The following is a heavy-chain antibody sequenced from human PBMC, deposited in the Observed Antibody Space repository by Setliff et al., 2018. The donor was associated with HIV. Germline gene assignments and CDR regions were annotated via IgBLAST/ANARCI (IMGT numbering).Heavy chain of an antibody. D-gene: IGHD3-9*01. J-gene: IGHJ6*03. V-gene: IGHV4-34*01. CDR3: ARDVLKSNYLGYYYYLDV. CDR1: GGSFSGYY. CDR2: IYHVGGT. Sequence: SETLSLTCAVYGGSFSGYYWSWIRQPPGRGLEWVGYIYHVGGTYYNPSLRSRVTISVDRSKNLFSLKLTSVTAADTAVYYCARDVLKSNYLGYYYYLDVWGKGTTVTVSS.